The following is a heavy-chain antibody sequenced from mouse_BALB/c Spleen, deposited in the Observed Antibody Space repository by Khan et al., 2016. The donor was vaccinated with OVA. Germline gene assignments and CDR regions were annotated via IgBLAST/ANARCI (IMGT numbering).Heavy chain of an antibody. V-gene: IGHV8-12*01. J-gene: IGHJ4*01. Sequence: QVTLKESGPGILQPSQTLSLTCSFSGFSLSSSGMGVNWIRQPSGKGLEWLAHIYWDDDQRYNPSLKRRPTISRDTSRNQVFLMITSVDTAYTATCDGGRSPCLLRYAMNYWAQVTSVTVSA. CDR2: IYWDDDQ. CDR1: GFSLSSSGMG. D-gene: IGHD1-1*01. CDR3: GRSPCLLRYAMNY.